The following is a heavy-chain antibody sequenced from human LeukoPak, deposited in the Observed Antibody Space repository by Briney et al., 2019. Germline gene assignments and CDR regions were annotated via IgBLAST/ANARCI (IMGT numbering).Heavy chain of an antibody. Sequence: PRGSLRLSCAASGFNFSTYTMNWVRQAPGKGLEWLSYITSSSNSIYYADSVKGRFTISRDNAKNSLYLQMDSLRAEDTAVYYCARASSGYGFYSNYWGQGTLVTVSS. J-gene: IGHJ4*02. CDR3: ARASSGYGFYSNY. V-gene: IGHV3-48*01. CDR1: GFNFSTYT. D-gene: IGHD3-22*01. CDR2: ITSSSNSI.